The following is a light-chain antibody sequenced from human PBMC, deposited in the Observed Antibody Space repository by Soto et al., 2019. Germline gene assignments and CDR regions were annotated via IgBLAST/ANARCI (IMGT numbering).Light chain of an antibody. CDR3: QQSYGTPRT. CDR2: GAS. CDR1: QGISNS. J-gene: IGKJ5*01. Sequence: DIQMTQSPSAMSASLGDRVTITCRASQGISNSLAWFQQKPGRVPKRLIYGASTLQSWAPSRFSGSASGAAFTLTTSSLQPEDFATYYCQQSYGTPRTFGQGTRLEIK. V-gene: IGKV1-17*03.